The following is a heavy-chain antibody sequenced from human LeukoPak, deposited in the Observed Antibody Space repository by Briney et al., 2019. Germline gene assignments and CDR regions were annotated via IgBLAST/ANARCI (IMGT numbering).Heavy chain of an antibody. D-gene: IGHD5-18*01. J-gene: IGHJ4*02. CDR3: ARDDVDTGY. V-gene: IGHV3-30*04. CDR2: ISYDGSNK. CDR1: GFTFSSYA. Sequence: GRSLRLSCAASGFTFSSYAMHWVRQAPGKGLEWVAVISYDGSNKYYADSVKGRFTISRDNSKNTLYLQMNSLRAEDTAVYYCARDDVDTGYWGQGTLVTVYS.